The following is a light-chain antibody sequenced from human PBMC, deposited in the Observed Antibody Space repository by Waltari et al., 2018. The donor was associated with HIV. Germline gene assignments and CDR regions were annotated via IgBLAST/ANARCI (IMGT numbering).Light chain of an antibody. CDR2: GAS. Sequence: DRVLTQSPVTLFVSPGARAPLSCTASQNIGNNLAWYQYKPGQAPRLLLYGASTRATGIPARFSGGGSATEFTLTIDNLQSVDSAFYYCQHYNTWPYTFGRGTKLVI. CDR1: QNIGNN. V-gene: IGKV3-15*01. CDR3: QHYNTWPYT. J-gene: IGKJ2*01.